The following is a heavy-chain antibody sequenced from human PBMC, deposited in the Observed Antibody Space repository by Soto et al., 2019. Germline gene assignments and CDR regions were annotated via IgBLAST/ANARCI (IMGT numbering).Heavy chain of an antibody. V-gene: IGHV4-39*01. D-gene: IGHD3-10*01. Sequence: NPSETLSLTCTVSGGSISSSSYYWGWIRQPPGKGLEWIGSIYYSGSTYYNPSLKSRVTISVDTSKSQFSLKLSSVTAADTAVYYCARRGELPPYPGWFDPWGQGTLVTVSS. J-gene: IGHJ5*02. CDR1: GGSISSSSYY. CDR3: ARRGELPPYPGWFDP. CDR2: IYYSGST.